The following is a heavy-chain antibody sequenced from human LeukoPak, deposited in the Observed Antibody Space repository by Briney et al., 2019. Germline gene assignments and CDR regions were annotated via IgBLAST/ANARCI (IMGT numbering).Heavy chain of an antibody. J-gene: IGHJ4*02. D-gene: IGHD3-22*01. CDR1: GFTFSSYT. CDR3: ASDYYDSSGYYYY. CDR2: ISSDGSNK. V-gene: IGHV3-30*04. Sequence: GRSLRLSCAASGFTFSSYTIHWVRQAPGKGLEWVALISSDGSNKFYANSVKGRFTISRDNSKKTVYLQMNSLRGEDTAVYSCASDYYDSSGYYYYWGQGTLVTVSS.